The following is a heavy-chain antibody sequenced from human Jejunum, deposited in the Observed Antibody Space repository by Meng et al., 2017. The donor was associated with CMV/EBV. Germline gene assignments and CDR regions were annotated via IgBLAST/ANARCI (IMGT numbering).Heavy chain of an antibody. D-gene: IGHD3-10*01. CDR3: VRDGHGELPIDY. V-gene: IGHV3-74*01. J-gene: IGHJ4*02. CDR2: INSDGSGT. CDR1: GFTFSGYW. Sequence: SCAASGFTFSGYWMHWVRQAPGKGLVWVSRINSDGSGTTYADSVKGRFTISRDNAKNTLYLQMNSLRVEDTTVYYCVRDGHGELPIDYWGQGTLVTVSS.